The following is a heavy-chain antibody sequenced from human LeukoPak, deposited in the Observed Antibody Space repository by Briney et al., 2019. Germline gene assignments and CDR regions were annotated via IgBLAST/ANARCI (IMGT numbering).Heavy chain of an antibody. CDR2: INADGSSI. CDR1: GFMFSTYW. D-gene: IGHD2-15*01. Sequence: GGSLRLSCAASGFMFSTYWMNWVRQVPGKGLVWVSRINADGSSISYADSVKGRFTISRDNSKNTLYLQMSSLRAEDTAVYYCVKDFSGEPGNWGQGTLVTVSS. J-gene: IGHJ4*02. V-gene: IGHV3-74*01. CDR3: VKDFSGEPGN.